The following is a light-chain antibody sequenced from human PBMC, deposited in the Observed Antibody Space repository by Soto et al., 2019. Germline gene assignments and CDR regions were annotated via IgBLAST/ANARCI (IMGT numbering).Light chain of an antibody. CDR1: SSNIESNF. CDR3: TVWDDSLRGRL. V-gene: IGLV1-47*01. J-gene: IGLJ2*01. Sequence: QSALTQPPSASGTPGQRVTISCSGSSSNIESNFVYWYQQFPGTAPRLLIYRNNQRPSGVPDRFSGSKSGTSASLAISALRSEDEADYSCTVWDDSLRGRLFGGGTKLTVL. CDR2: RNN.